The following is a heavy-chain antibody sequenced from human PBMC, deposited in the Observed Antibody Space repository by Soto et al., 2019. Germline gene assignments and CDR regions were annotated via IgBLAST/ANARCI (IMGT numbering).Heavy chain of an antibody. V-gene: IGHV1-18*04. CDR2: ISGYNGNT. D-gene: IGHD3-22*01. Sequence: QVQLVQSGAEVKKPGASVKVSCKASGYTFTIYGISWVRQAPGQGLEWMGWISGYNGNTDYAQNLQDRVTLTTDASTSSVYMELRSLRSDDTAVSYCARVDYYDSSGDYGYWGQGTLITVSS. J-gene: IGHJ4*02. CDR1: GYTFTIYG. CDR3: ARVDYYDSSGDYGY.